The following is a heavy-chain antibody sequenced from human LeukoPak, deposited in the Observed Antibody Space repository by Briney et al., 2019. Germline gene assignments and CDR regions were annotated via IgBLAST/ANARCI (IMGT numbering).Heavy chain of an antibody. Sequence: GRSLRLSCAASGFPFSSYVMHWLRQAPGKGLEWVAVIWFDGGKIYYADSVRGRFTISRDNSKNTLYLQMNSLGAEDTAVYHCVRDFTNIRGGGYFDNWGQGTLVTVSS. D-gene: IGHD2/OR15-2a*01. V-gene: IGHV3-33*01. CDR2: IWFDGGKI. CDR1: GFPFSSYV. CDR3: VRDFTNIRGGGYFDN. J-gene: IGHJ4*02.